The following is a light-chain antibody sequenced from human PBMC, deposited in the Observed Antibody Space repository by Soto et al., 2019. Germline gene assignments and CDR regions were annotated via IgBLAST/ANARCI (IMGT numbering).Light chain of an antibody. CDR2: KAS. J-gene: IGKJ1*01. CDR3: QHYINFPRK. Sequence: DIQMTQSPSILSAFVGDRVTITCRASQSIASWLAWYQHKPGKAPKRLIYKASTLESGVPSRFSGSGSGTEFTLTISSLQPDDFATYYCQHYINFPRKFGQGTKVEIK. V-gene: IGKV1-5*03. CDR1: QSIASW.